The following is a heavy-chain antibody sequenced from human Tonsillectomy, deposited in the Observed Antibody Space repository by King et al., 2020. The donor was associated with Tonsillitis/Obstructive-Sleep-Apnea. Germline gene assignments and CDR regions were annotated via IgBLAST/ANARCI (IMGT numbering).Heavy chain of an antibody. D-gene: IGHD2-15*01. Sequence: QVQLVESGGGLVKPGGSLRLSCAASGFTFSDYYMSWIRQAPGKGLEWVSYISGSSSYTNYADSVKGRFTISRDNAKNSLYLQMNSLRAEDTAVYYCAREGDCSGGSCYDPSFDYWGQGTLVTVSS. CDR2: ISGSSSYT. J-gene: IGHJ4*02. CDR1: GFTFSDYY. V-gene: IGHV3-11*05. CDR3: AREGDCSGGSCYDPSFDY.